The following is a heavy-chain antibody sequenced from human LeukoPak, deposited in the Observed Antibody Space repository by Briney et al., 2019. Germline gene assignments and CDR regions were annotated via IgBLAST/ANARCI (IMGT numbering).Heavy chain of an antibody. J-gene: IGHJ4*02. CDR3: AKTASTSWGYFDY. CDR2: IRNDGTIK. D-gene: IGHD2-2*01. V-gene: IGHV3-30*02. CDR1: GFTFSTYG. Sequence: GGSLRLSCAASGFTFSTYGMHWVRQAPGKGLEWVAFIRNDGTIKYYADSVKGRFTISRDNPKNTMFLQMNSLRAEDTAVYYCAKTASTSWGYFDYWGQGTLVTVSS.